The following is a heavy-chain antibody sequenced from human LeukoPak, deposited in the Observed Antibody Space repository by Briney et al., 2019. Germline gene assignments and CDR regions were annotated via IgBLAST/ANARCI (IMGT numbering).Heavy chain of an antibody. V-gene: IGHV3-23*01. CDR1: RFTFSTYA. CDR3: AKSHSLAQRGYFDY. Sequence: PGGSLRLSCAASRFTFSTYAMSWVRQAPGKGLEWVSTISDNGGNTYYADSVRGRFTISRDNSKNTLYVQMSSLRAEDTAVYYCAKSHSLAQRGYFDYWGRGILVTVSS. CDR2: ISDNGGNT. J-gene: IGHJ4*02. D-gene: IGHD3-16*02.